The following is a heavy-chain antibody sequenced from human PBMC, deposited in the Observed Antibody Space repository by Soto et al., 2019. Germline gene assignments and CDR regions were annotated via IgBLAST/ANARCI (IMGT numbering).Heavy chain of an antibody. CDR2: ISSNGGST. CDR1: GFTFSSYA. Sequence: EVQLVESGGGLVQPGGSLRLSCSASGFTFSSYAMHWVRQAPGKGLEYVSAISSNGGSTYYADSVKGRFTISRDNYKNTLYLQMSSLRAEDKAVYYCVKDYSGSYYKGSDYWGHGTLVTVSS. D-gene: IGHD3-10*01. V-gene: IGHV3-64D*06. J-gene: IGHJ4*01. CDR3: VKDYSGSYYKGSDY.